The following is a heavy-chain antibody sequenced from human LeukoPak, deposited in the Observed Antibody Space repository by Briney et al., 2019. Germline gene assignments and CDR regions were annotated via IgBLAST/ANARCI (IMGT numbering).Heavy chain of an antibody. CDR3: ARVVGATLEYFQH. J-gene: IGHJ1*01. CDR2: VSSGSRSI. D-gene: IGHD1-26*01. V-gene: IGHV3-48*01. Sequence: GGSLRLSCAASGFTFSSYSMNWVRQAPGKGLEWVSYVSSGSRSIYYADSVRGRFTISRDNAKNSLYLQMNSLSAEDTAVYYCARVVGATLEYFQHWGQGTLVTVSS. CDR1: GFTFSSYS.